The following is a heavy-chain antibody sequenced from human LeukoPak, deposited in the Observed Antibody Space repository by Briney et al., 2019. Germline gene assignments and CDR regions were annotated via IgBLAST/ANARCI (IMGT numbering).Heavy chain of an antibody. D-gene: IGHD6-13*01. CDR3: ARGDSSSWYQHFLSDY. CDR1: GYTFTSYA. Sequence: VASVKVSCKASGYTFTSYAMHWVRQAPGQRLEWMGWINAGNGNTRYSQKFQGRVTIIRDTSASTAYMEVSSLRSEDTAVYYCARGDSSSWYQHFLSDYWGQGTLVTVSS. J-gene: IGHJ4*02. V-gene: IGHV1-3*01. CDR2: INAGNGNT.